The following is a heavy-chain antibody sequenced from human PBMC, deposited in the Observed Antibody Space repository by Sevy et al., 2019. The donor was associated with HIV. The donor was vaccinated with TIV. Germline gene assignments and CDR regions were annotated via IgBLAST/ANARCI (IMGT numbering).Heavy chain of an antibody. Sequence: GGSLRLTCAASGFTFSSYAMHWVRRAPGKGLEWVAVISYDGSNKDYADSVKGRFTISRDNSKNTLYLQMNGLRAEDTAVYYCARGVGGYCSSTSCAGDWFDPWGQGTLVTVSS. CDR1: GFTFSSYA. CDR2: ISYDGSNK. V-gene: IGHV3-30-3*01. CDR3: ARGVGGYCSSTSCAGDWFDP. D-gene: IGHD2-2*01. J-gene: IGHJ5*02.